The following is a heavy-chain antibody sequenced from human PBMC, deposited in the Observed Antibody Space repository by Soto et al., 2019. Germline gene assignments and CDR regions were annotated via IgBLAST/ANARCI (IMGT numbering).Heavy chain of an antibody. V-gene: IGHV3-23*01. CDR2: ISGSGGST. CDR3: AKRGGYCSGGSCRGGYFDY. J-gene: IGHJ4*02. D-gene: IGHD2-15*01. Sequence: GGSLILSCAASGFTFSSYAMSWVRQAPGKGLEWVSAISGSGGSTYYADSVKGRFTISRDNSKNTLYLQMNSLRAEGTAVYYCAKRGGYCSGGSCRGGYFDYWGQGTLVTVSS. CDR1: GFTFSSYA.